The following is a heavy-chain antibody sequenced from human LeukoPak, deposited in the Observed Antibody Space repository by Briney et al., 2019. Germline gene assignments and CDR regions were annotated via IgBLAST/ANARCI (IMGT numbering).Heavy chain of an antibody. Sequence: PSETLSLTCTVSGGSISSSSYYWGWIRQPPGKGLEWIGSIYYSGSTYYNPSLKSRVTISVDTSKNQFSLKLRSVTAADTAVYYYARDGNALWGQGTLVTVSS. CDR3: ARDGNAL. D-gene: IGHD1-1*01. CDR1: GGSISSSSYY. CDR2: IYYSGST. J-gene: IGHJ4*02. V-gene: IGHV4-39*07.